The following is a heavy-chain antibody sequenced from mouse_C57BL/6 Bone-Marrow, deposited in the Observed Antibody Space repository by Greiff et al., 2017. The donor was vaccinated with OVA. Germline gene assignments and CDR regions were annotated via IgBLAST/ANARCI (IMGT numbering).Heavy chain of an antibody. Sequence: VKLQQSGAELVRPGTSVKMSCKASGYTFTNYWIGWAKQRPGHGLEWIGDIYPGGGYTNYNEKFKGKATLTADKSTSTASMQFSSRTSEDSAIYYCARAYGRSHWYLDVWGRGNAVTVTS. CDR1: GYTFTNYW. V-gene: IGHV1-63*01. CDR3: ARAYGRSHWYLDV. J-gene: IGHJ1*03. D-gene: IGHD1-1*01. CDR2: IYPGGGYT.